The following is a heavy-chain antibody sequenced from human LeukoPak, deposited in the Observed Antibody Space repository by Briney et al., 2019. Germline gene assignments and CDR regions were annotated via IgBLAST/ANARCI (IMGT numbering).Heavy chain of an antibody. D-gene: IGHD2-15*01. Sequence: SETLSLTCAVYGGSFSGYYWSWIRQPPGKGLGWIGEINHSGSTNYNPSLKSRVTISVDTSKNQFSLKLSSVTAADTAVYYCARGRCSGGSCYFRSEAFDYWGQGTLVTVSS. CDR1: GGSFSGYY. CDR3: ARGRCSGGSCYFRSEAFDY. CDR2: INHSGST. V-gene: IGHV4-34*01. J-gene: IGHJ4*02.